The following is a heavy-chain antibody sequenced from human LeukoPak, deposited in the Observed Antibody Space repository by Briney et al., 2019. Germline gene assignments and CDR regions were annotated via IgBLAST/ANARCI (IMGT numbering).Heavy chain of an antibody. Sequence: GGSLRHSCAASGFTFSDYYMSWIRQAPGKGLEWVSYISSSSSYTNYADSVKGRFTISRDNAKNSLYLQMNSLRAEDTALYYCARVEGDCSSTSCYLFDYWGQGTLVTVSS. D-gene: IGHD2-2*01. J-gene: IGHJ4*02. CDR3: ARVEGDCSSTSCYLFDY. CDR2: ISSSSSYT. V-gene: IGHV3-11*06. CDR1: GFTFSDYY.